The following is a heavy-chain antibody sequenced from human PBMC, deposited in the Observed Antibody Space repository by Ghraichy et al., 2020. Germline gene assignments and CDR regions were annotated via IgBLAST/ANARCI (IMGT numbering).Heavy chain of an antibody. J-gene: IGHJ4*02. CDR2: ISGPATTT. D-gene: IGHD6-19*01. CDR1: GFTFSSTA. Sequence: GGSLRLSCAASGFTFSSTAMNWVRQAPGKGLEWVSVISGPATTTYYADSVKGRFTISRDNSKNTLHLQMNNLRAEDTAIYYCAKADSSGLGAFDHWGQGTLVTVSS. CDR3: AKADSSGLGAFDH. V-gene: IGHV3-23*01.